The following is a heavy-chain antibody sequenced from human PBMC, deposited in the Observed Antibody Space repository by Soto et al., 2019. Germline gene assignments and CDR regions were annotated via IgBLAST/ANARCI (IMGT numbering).Heavy chain of an antibody. V-gene: IGHV3-30*18. CDR1: GFTFSSYG. CDR2: ISYDGSNK. CDR3: AKVGFPAQVVVVPAAMHFDY. D-gene: IGHD2-2*01. J-gene: IGHJ4*02. Sequence: HPGGSLRLSCAASGFTFSSYGMHWVRQAPGKGLEWVAVISYDGSNKYYADSVKGRFTISRDNSKNTLYLQMNSLRAEDTAVYYCAKVGFPAQVVVVPAAMHFDYWGQGTLVTVST.